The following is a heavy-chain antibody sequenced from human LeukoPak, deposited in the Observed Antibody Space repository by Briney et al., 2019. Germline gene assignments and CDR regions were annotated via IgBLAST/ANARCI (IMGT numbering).Heavy chain of an antibody. J-gene: IGHJ4*02. CDR1: GGSISSYY. CDR2: IFYSGST. CDR3: ARDGDGYTFDY. D-gene: IGHD5-24*01. V-gene: IGHV4-59*01. Sequence: SETLSLICTVSGGSISSYYWHWIRQPPGKGLEGVGNIFYSGSTDYHPSLTGRVTISVDTSKNQCSLKLSSVNAADTAVYYCARDGDGYTFDYWGQGTLVTVSS.